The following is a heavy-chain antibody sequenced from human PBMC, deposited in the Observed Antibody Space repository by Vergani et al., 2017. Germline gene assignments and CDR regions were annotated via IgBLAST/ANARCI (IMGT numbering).Heavy chain of an antibody. D-gene: IGHD3-22*01. Sequence: VQLVESGGGLVQPGRSLRLSCAASGFTFDDYAMHWVRQAPGKGLEWVAVISYDGSNKYYADSVKGRFTISRDNSKNTLYLQMNSLRAEDTAVYYCARDREGYYDSSAWDYWGQGTLVTVSS. CDR1: GFTFDDYA. J-gene: IGHJ4*02. V-gene: IGHV3-30*03. CDR3: ARDREGYYDSSAWDY. CDR2: ISYDGSNK.